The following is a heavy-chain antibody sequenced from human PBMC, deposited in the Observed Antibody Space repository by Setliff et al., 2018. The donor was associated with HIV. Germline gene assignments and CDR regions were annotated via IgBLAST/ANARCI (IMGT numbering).Heavy chain of an antibody. CDR3: AKAIRPDIVVVPAAENAFDI. Sequence: GGSLSLSCAASGFTFDDYAMHWVRQAPGKGLEWVSGISWNSGSIGYADSVKGRFTISRDNAKNSLYLQMNSLRAEDTALYYCAKAIRPDIVVVPAAENAFDIWGQGTMVTVSS. CDR2: ISWNSGSI. V-gene: IGHV3-9*01. CDR1: GFTFDDYA. D-gene: IGHD2-2*01. J-gene: IGHJ3*02.